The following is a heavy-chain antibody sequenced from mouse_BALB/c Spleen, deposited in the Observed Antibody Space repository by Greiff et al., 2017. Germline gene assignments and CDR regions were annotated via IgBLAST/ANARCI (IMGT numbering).Heavy chain of an antibody. CDR1: GFNIKDTY. CDR2: IDPANGNT. CDR3: ARKLLYAMDY. V-gene: IGHV14-3*02. Sequence: EVKLQQSGAELVKPGASVKLSCTASGFNIKDTYMHWVKQRPEQGLEWIGRIDPANGNTKYDPKFQGKATITADTSSNTAYLQLSSLASEDTAVYYCARKLLYAMDYWGQGTSVTVSS. J-gene: IGHJ4*01. D-gene: IGHD2-1*01.